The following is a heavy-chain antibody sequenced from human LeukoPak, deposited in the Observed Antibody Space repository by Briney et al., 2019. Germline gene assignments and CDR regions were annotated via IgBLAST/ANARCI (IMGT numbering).Heavy chain of an antibody. CDR3: ARGDLLCSSTSCYFLENYGMDV. CDR1: GGSISSGDYY. V-gene: IGHV4-61*08. J-gene: IGHJ6*02. Sequence: SQTLSLTCTVSGGSISSGDYYWSWIRQPPGKGLEWIGYIYYSGSTNYNPSLKSRVTISVDTSKNQFSLKLSSVTAADTAVYYCARGDLLCSSTSCYFLENYGMDVWGQGTTVTVSS. CDR2: IYYSGST. D-gene: IGHD2-2*01.